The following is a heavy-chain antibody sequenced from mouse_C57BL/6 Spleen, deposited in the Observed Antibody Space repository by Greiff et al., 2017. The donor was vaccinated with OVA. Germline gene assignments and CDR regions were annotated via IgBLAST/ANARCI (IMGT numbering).Heavy chain of an antibody. J-gene: IGHJ2*01. CDR1: GYAFSSSW. V-gene: IGHV1-82*01. Sequence: QVQLQQSGPELVKPGASVKISCKASGYAFSSSWMNWVKQRPGKGLEWIGRIYPGDGDTTYNGKFKGKATLTADKSSSTAYMQLSSLTSEDSAVYFCARSGGYGATGYYFDYWGQGTTLTVSS. D-gene: IGHD2-2*01. CDR3: ARSGGYGATGYYFDY. CDR2: IYPGDGDT.